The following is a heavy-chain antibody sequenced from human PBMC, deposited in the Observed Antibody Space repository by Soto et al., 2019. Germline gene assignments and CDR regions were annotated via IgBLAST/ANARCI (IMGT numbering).Heavy chain of an antibody. CDR2: IYYSGST. D-gene: IGHD2-21*01. CDR1: VGSITSYY. CDR3: ARDGDGYNFGAFDI. V-gene: IGHV4-59*01. J-gene: IGHJ3*02. Sequence: PSETLSLTCTVSVGSITSYYFSWIRQPPGKVLEWIGYIYYSGSTNYNPSLKSRVTISVDTSKNQFSLKLSSVSAGDTAVYYCARDGDGYNFGAFDIWGQGTMVTVSS.